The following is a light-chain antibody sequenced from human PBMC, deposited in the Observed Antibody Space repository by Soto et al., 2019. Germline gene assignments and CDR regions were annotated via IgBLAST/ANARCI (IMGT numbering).Light chain of an antibody. Sequence: EVVLTQSPGTLSLSPGERSTLSFSASQSIGSTYLAWYQQKAGQAPRLLIYGASSRATGIPDRFSGGGSGTDFSLTISRLDPEDFAVYYCQQYRSSPITFGQGTRLEI. CDR3: QQYRSSPIT. V-gene: IGKV3-20*01. CDR2: GAS. CDR1: QSIGSTY. J-gene: IGKJ5*01.